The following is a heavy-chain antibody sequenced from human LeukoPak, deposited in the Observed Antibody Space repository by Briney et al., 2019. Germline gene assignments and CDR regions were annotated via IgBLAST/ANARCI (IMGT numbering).Heavy chain of an antibody. J-gene: IGHJ4*02. V-gene: IGHV3-21*01. CDR1: GFTFSSYS. Sequence: GGSLRLSCAASGFTFSSYSMNWVRQAPGKGLEWVSSISSSSSYIYYADSVKGRFTISRDNAKNSLYLQMNSLRAEDTAVYYCAKDNGYCSGGSCYRIDYWGQGTLVTVSS. CDR2: ISSSSSYI. D-gene: IGHD2-15*01. CDR3: AKDNGYCSGGSCYRIDY.